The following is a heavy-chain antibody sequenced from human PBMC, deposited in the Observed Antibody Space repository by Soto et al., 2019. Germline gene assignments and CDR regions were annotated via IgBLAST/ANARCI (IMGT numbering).Heavy chain of an antibody. CDR1: CGIFSTSY. Sequence: CNAACGIFSTSYRHSGGQHTGQRREWMGRINPSGGSTIYAQEFQGGVTMTRDTSTSTAYMELSSLRSEGAAAYYCARDEGRPGIQIWLKHSSTYYYSGMDVWGQGTTVTVSS. D-gene: IGHD5-18*01. V-gene: IGHV1-46*01. CDR3: ARDEGRPGIQIWLKHSSTYYYSGMDV. CDR2: INPSGGST. J-gene: IGHJ6*02.